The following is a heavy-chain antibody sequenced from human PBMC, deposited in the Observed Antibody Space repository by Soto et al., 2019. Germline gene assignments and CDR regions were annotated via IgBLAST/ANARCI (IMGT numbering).Heavy chain of an antibody. CDR3: ARVTVTTSFDY. CDR1: GFTFSTYS. J-gene: IGHJ4*02. D-gene: IGHD4-17*01. V-gene: IGHV3-21*01. Sequence: EVQLVESGGGLVKPGGSLRLSCAASGFTFSTYSMNWFRQPPGKGLEWVSSISSSSSYIYYADSVKGRFTISRDNAKNSLYLQMNSLRAEDTAVYYCARVTVTTSFDYWGQGTLVTVSS. CDR2: ISSSSSYI.